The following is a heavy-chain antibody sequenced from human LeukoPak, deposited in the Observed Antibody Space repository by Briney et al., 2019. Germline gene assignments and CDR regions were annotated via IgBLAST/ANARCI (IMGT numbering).Heavy chain of an antibody. Sequence: SETLTLTCTVSGGSVSSGSYYWSWIRQPPGKGLEWIAFIYYSGSANYNPSLKSRVTISVDTSKNQFSLKLSSVTTADTAVYYCARGRDYYDTSAGYWGQGTLVTASS. D-gene: IGHD3-22*01. J-gene: IGHJ4*02. V-gene: IGHV4-61*01. CDR1: GGSVSSGSYY. CDR3: ARGRDYYDTSAGY. CDR2: IYYSGSA.